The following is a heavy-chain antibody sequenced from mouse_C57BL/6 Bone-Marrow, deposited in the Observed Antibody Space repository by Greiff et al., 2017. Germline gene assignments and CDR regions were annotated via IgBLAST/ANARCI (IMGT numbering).Heavy chain of an antibody. CDR1: GFTFSDAW. Sequence: EVKVEESGGGLVQPGGSMKLSCAASGFTFSDAWMDWVRQSPEKGLEWVAEIRNKANNHATYYAESVKGRFTISRDDSKRSVYLQMYSLRAEDTGIYYCTRLGLLPPFAYWGQGTLVTVSA. J-gene: IGHJ3*01. CDR2: IRNKANNHAT. CDR3: TRLGLLPPFAY. V-gene: IGHV6-6*01. D-gene: IGHD2-3*01.